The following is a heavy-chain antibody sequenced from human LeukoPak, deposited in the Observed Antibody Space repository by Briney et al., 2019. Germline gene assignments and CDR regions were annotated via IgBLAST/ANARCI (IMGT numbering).Heavy chain of an antibody. V-gene: IGHV5-51*01. D-gene: IGHD3-22*01. CDR2: IYPGDSDT. Sequence: ESLTLSCTGSGYSFTSYWIGWVRQMPGKGLEWMGIIYPGDSDTRYSPSFQGQVTISADKFISTAYLQWSSLKASDTAMYYCARFYYDSSGPDYWGQGTLVTVSS. CDR3: ARFYYDSSGPDY. J-gene: IGHJ4*02. CDR1: GYSFTSYW.